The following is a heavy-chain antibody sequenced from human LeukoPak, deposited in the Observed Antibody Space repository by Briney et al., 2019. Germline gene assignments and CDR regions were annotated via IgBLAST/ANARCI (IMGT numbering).Heavy chain of an antibody. D-gene: IGHD2-2*01. J-gene: IGHJ4*02. V-gene: IGHV4-31*03. Sequence: SETLSLTCTVSGGSISSGDYYWSWIRQHPGKGLEWIGYIYYSGSTYYNPSLKSRVTISVDTSKNQFSLKLSSVTAADTAVYYCAREGSSYAIDYWGQGTLVTVSS. CDR1: GGSISSGDYY. CDR3: AREGSSYAIDY. CDR2: IYYSGST.